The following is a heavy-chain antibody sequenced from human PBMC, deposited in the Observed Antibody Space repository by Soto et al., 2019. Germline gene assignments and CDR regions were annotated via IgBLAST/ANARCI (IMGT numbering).Heavy chain of an antibody. CDR3: ARRGEQWLPEDY. CDR2: ISRGADDT. CDR1: GFTFHIYP. V-gene: IGHV3-23*01. D-gene: IGHD6-19*01. Sequence: EVQLLESGGGLVQPGGSLRLSCAASGFTFHIYPMTWVRQTPGKGLEWVSTISRGADDTQYADSVKGRFTLTRDDSKKTLYLQLNGLRAEDTAVYYCARRGEQWLPEDYWGQGTLVTVSS. J-gene: IGHJ4*02.